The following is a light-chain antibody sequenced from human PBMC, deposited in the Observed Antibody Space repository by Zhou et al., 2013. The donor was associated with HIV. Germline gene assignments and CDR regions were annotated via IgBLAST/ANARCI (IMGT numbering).Light chain of an antibody. V-gene: IGKV1-39*01. J-gene: IGKJ4*01. CDR1: QTIRNY. Sequence: DIQMTQSPSSLSASVGDRVTITCRASQTIRNYVNWYQQKPGKAPKILIYGTSTLESGVPSRFSGSGSGADFTLTISSLQPEDSATYYCQQLKSYPLTFGGGTKVEI. CDR3: QQLKSYPLT. CDR2: GTS.